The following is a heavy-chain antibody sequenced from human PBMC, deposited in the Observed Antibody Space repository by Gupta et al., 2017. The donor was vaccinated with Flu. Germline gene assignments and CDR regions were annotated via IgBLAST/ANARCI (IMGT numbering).Heavy chain of an antibody. D-gene: IGHD6-6*01. CDR1: GGSISSSSYY. J-gene: IGHJ4*02. Sequence: QLQLQESGPGLVKPSETLSLTCTVSGGSISSSSYYWGWIRQPPGKGLEWIGSIYYSGSTYYNPSLKSRVTISVDTSKNQFSLKLSSVTAADTAVYYCARQPSIAARPIDYWGQGTLVTVSS. CDR3: ARQPSIAARPIDY. CDR2: IYYSGST. V-gene: IGHV4-39*01.